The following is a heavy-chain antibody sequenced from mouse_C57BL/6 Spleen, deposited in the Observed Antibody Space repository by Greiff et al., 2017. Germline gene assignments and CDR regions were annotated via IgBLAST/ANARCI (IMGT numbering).Heavy chain of an antibody. J-gene: IGHJ2*01. V-gene: IGHV5-4*01. CDR2: ISDGGSYT. D-gene: IGHD2-1*01. CDR3: ARDRDGNYVAGAFDY. Sequence: EVKLMESGGGLVKPGGSLKLSCAASGFTFSSYAMSWVRQTPEKRLEWVATISDGGSYTYYPDNVKGRFTISRDNAKNNLYLQMSHLKSEDTAMYYCARDRDGNYVAGAFDYWGQGTTLTVSS. CDR1: GFTFSSYA.